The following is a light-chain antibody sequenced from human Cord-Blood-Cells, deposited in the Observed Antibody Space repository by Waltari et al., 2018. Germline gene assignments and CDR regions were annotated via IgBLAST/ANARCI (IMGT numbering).Light chain of an antibody. CDR3: SSYTSSSTWV. CDR2: DVS. CDR1: IXXXGGXXX. V-gene: IGLV2-14*01. Sequence: QSALTQPASVSGSXXQSXXXSCTGTIXXXGGXXXVSWYQQQPGKAPKLMIYDVSKRPSGVSNRFSGSKSGNTASLTISGLQAEDEADYYCSSYTSSSTWVFGGGTKLTXX. J-gene: IGLJ3*02.